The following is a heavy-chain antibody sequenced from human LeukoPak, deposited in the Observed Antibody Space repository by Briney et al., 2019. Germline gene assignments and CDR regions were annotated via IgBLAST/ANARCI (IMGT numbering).Heavy chain of an antibody. CDR1: GFTFSSYS. V-gene: IGHV3-21*01. CDR2: ISSSSTYI. Sequence: GGSLRLSCAASGFTFSSYSMNWVRQAPGKGLEWVSSISSSSTYIYYADSVKGRFTISRDNAKNSLYLQMNSLRAEDTAVYYCARDPYDFWSGYPPGGFDYWGRGTLVTVSS. D-gene: IGHD3-3*01. J-gene: IGHJ4*02. CDR3: ARDPYDFWSGYPPGGFDY.